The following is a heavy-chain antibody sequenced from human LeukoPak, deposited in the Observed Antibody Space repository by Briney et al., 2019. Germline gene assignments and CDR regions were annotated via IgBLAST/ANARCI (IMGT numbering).Heavy chain of an antibody. CDR3: ARGPPTYYYDSSGYYRGYYYYYYMDV. D-gene: IGHD3-22*01. V-gene: IGHV3-48*03. J-gene: IGHJ6*03. CDR2: ISSSGSTI. Sequence: GGSLRLSCAASGFTFSSYEMNWVRQAPGKGLEWVSYISSSGSTIYYADSVKGRFTISRDNAKNSLYLQMNSLRAEDTAVYYCARGPPTYYYDSSGYYRGYYYYYYMDVWGKGTTVTISS. CDR1: GFTFSSYE.